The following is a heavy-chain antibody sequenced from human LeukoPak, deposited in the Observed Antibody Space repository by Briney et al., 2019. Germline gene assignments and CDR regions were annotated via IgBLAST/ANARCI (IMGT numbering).Heavy chain of an antibody. CDR3: ARGRRWLQSPFDY. CDR2: IQHSGNS. V-gene: IGHV4-59*01. D-gene: IGHD5-24*01. J-gene: IGHJ4*02. Sequence: SETLSLTCTVSGGALSSYFWSWVRQPPGKGLEWIGYIQHSGNSNYNSSLTSRVTISVDTSQNHFSLKLSSVTAADTAVYYCARGRRWLQSPFDYWGQGTLVTVSS. CDR1: GGALSSYF.